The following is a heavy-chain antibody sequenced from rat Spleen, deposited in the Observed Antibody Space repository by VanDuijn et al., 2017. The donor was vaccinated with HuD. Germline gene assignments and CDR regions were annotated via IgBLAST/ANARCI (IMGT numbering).Heavy chain of an antibody. CDR3: VREAYGVDY. V-gene: IGHV5-29*01. CDR1: GFTFNNYG. J-gene: IGHJ2*01. D-gene: IGHD1-7*01. Sequence: EVQLVESGGGLVQPGRSLKVSCAASGFTFNNYGMAWVRQAPTKGLEWVAIISYDGYITYYRDSVKGRFTISRDNAKSTLYLQMDSLRSEDTAIYYCVREAYGVDYWGQGVMVTVSS. CDR2: ISYDGYIT.